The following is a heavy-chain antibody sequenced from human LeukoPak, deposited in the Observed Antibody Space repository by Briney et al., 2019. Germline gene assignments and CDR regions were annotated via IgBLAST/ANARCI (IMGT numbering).Heavy chain of an antibody. D-gene: IGHD6-19*01. CDR1: GGSISTYY. Sequence: PSGTLSLTCTVSGGSISTYYWSWIRQPPGKGLEWIGYIYNSGGTNYNPSLKSRVTISIDTSKNQFSLKLSSVTAADTAVYYCARGLYSSVSWFDPWGQGTLVTVSS. CDR3: ARGLYSSVSWFDP. V-gene: IGHV4-59*01. J-gene: IGHJ5*02. CDR2: IYNSGGT.